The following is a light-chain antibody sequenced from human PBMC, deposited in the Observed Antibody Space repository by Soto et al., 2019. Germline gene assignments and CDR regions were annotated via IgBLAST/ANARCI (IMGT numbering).Light chain of an antibody. Sequence: QSVLTQPASVSRSPGQSITISCTGTSSDVGNYKYVRWYQQHPGKPPKLMIYEVNILPSAVPDRFSASRSGNTASLTISVLQAEDEADYFCCSFTFSIAPYVFGTGTKVTV. CDR2: EVN. V-gene: IGLV2-14*01. J-gene: IGLJ1*01. CDR1: SSDVGNYKY. CDR3: CSFTFSIAPYV.